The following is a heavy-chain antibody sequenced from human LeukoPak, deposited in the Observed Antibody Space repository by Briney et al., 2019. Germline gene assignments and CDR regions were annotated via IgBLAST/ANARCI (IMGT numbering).Heavy chain of an antibody. V-gene: IGHV4-31*02. J-gene: IGHJ4*02. CDR1: GFTVSSNY. CDR2: IYYSGST. Sequence: LRLSCAASGFTVSSNYMSWIRQHPGKGLEWIGYIYYSGSTYYNPSLKSRVTISVDTSKNQFSLKLSSVTAADTAVYYCARGDDYYDSSGYFDYWGQGTLVTVSS. CDR3: ARGDDYYDSSGYFDY. D-gene: IGHD3-22*01.